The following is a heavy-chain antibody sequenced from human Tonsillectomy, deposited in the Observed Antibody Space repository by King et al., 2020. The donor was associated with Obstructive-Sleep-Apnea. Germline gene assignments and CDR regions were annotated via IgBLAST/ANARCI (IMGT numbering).Heavy chain of an antibody. Sequence: VQLVESGGGLVQPGRSLRLSCAASGFTFDDYAMHWVRQAPGKGLEWVSGISWNSDNIGYADSVKGRFTISRDSAKNSLYLQMNSLRAEDTALYYCAKDKLSSGYRYFDYWGQGTLITVSS. J-gene: IGHJ4*02. CDR3: AKDKLSSGYRYFDY. CDR1: GFTFDDYA. V-gene: IGHV3-9*01. D-gene: IGHD3-22*01. CDR2: ISWNSDNI.